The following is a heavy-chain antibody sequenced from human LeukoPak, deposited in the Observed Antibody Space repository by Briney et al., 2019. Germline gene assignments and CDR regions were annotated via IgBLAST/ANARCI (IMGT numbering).Heavy chain of an antibody. CDR3: ARNRYYYGSGNYGVPNWFDP. D-gene: IGHD3-10*01. CDR2: IYSSGST. CDR1: GASISGSGYY. V-gene: IGHV4-39*01. J-gene: IGHJ5*02. Sequence: SETLSLTCTVSGASISGSGYYWGWIRQPPGKGLEWIGSIYSSGSTYYNASLQSRVTISIETSKNQISLRLSSVTAADTAMYYCARNRYYYGSGNYGVPNWFDPWGQGTLVTVSS.